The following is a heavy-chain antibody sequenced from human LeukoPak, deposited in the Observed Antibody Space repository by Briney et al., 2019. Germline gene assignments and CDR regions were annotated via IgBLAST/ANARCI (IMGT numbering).Heavy chain of an antibody. J-gene: IGHJ5*02. D-gene: IGHD2-15*01. CDR1: VYTFSSYE. CDR2: ISSSGSTI. Sequence: GGSLRLSCAPSVYTFSSYEMNWVRQAPGKGLEWVSYISSSGSTIYYADSVKGRFTISRDNSKNTLYLQMNSLRAEDTAVYYCAKDFIVVVVAATNNWFDPWGQGTLVTVSS. V-gene: IGHV3-48*03. CDR3: AKDFIVVVVAATNNWFDP.